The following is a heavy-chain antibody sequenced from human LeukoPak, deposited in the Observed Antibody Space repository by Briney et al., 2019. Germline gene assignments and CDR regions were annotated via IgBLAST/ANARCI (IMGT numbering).Heavy chain of an antibody. Sequence: GGSLRLSCAASGFTFSSYAMHWVRQAPGKGLEWVAVISYDGSNKYYADSVKGRFTISRDNSKNTLYLQMNSLRAEDTAVYYCARDQDVVVVAATTNTFDYWGQGTLVTVSX. V-gene: IGHV3-30-3*01. D-gene: IGHD2-15*01. CDR3: ARDQDVVVVAATTNTFDY. J-gene: IGHJ4*02. CDR1: GFTFSSYA. CDR2: ISYDGSNK.